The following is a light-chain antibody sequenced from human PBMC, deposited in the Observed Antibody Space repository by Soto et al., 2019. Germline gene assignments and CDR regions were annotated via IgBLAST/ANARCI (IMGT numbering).Light chain of an antibody. Sequence: EIVMTPSPVTLSVTTGERATLSCRPSQSVSYNLAGYQHRPGQAPRLLLYGASTRATAIPARFTGSGSGTEFTLTISNLQTEDFAVYYCQQYNKWPRTFGQGAKVDIK. CDR3: QQYNKWPRT. CDR2: GAS. CDR1: QSVSYN. V-gene: IGKV3-15*01. J-gene: IGKJ1*01.